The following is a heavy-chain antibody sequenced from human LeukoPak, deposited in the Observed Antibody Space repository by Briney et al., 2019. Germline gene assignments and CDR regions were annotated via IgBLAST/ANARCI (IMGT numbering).Heavy chain of an antibody. J-gene: IGHJ6*03. CDR3: ARHIDFSSGYGDYMDV. CDR1: GGSISSSSYY. D-gene: IGHD3-3*01. V-gene: IGHV4-39*01. CDR2: IYYSGST. Sequence: SETLSLTCTVSGGSISSSSYYWGWIGQPPGKGLEWIGSIYYSGSTYYNPSLKSRVTISVDTSKNQFSLKLSSVTSADTAVYYCARHIDFSSGYGDYMDVWGKGTTVTVSS.